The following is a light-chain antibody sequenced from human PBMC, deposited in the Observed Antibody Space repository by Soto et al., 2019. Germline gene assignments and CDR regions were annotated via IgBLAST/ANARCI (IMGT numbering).Light chain of an antibody. CDR1: QSLAYIDGNTY. V-gene: IGKV2-30*01. J-gene: IGKJ2*01. Sequence: EVVMTQSPLSLPVTLGQPASISCRSSQSLAYIDGNTYLSWFQQRPGQSPRRLIYKVYNRESGVPDRLSGSGSGTDFTLKISRVEAEDVGVYYCMQGTHWPPYTFGQGTKLEIK. CDR2: KVY. CDR3: MQGTHWPPYT.